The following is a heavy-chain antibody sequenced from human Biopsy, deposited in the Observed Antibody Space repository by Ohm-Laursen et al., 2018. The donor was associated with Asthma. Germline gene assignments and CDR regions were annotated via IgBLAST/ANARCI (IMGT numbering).Heavy chain of an antibody. CDR2: IKKGGSEK. D-gene: IGHD2-2*01. CDR3: ARGGYCTSPTCPWGRYAADV. CDR1: GFTFNSYW. J-gene: IGHJ6*02. V-gene: IGHV3-7*01. Sequence: SLRLSCAASGFTFNSYWMSWVRQAPGKGLEWVANIKKGGSEKYYVDSVKGRFTISRDNAKNSLYLHMNSLRAADTALYYCARGGYCTSPTCPWGRYAADVWGQGTTVTVSS.